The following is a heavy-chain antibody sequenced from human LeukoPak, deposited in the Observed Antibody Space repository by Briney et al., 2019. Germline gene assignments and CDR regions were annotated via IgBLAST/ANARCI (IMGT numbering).Heavy chain of an antibody. D-gene: IGHD3-16*02. CDR1: RFTFSSYA. Sequence: PGGSLRLSCAASRFTFSSYAMSWVRQAPGKGLEWVSAVSAGGGSTYYADSLKGRFTISRDNSKNTLYLQMNSLRAEDTAVYYCAKDRPPLYVWGSYRPTLFDYWGQGTLVTVSS. V-gene: IGHV3-23*01. J-gene: IGHJ4*02. CDR2: VSAGGGST. CDR3: AKDRPPLYVWGSYRPTLFDY.